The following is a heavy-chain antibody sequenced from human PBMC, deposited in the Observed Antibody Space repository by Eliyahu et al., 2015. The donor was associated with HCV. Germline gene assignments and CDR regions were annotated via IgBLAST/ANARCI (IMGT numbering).Heavy chain of an antibody. CDR3: ARVPGSRPQLLWFGELGGYAFDI. V-gene: IGHV3-74*01. Sequence: EVQLVESGGGLVQPGGSLRLSCAASGFTFSSXWXXWVRQAPGKGLVWVSRINSDGSSTSYADSVKGRFTISRDNAKKTLYLQMNSLRAEDTAVYYCARVPGSRPQLLWFGELGGYAFDIWGQGTMVTVSS. J-gene: IGHJ3*02. D-gene: IGHD3-10*01. CDR1: GFTFSSXW. CDR2: INSDGSST.